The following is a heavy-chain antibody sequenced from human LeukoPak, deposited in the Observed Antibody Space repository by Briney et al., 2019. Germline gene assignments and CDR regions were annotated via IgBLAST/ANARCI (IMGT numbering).Heavy chain of an antibody. CDR2: ISSSSSTI. D-gene: IGHD3-9*01. CDR3: ARTTGYYYYFDY. J-gene: IGHJ4*02. CDR1: GCTFSSYS. Sequence: WGSLTLSCAASGCTFSSYSRNWVRQAPGKGLEWISYISSSSSTIYYAYSVKGRFTISRDKAKNSLYLQMNSLRDEDTAVYYCARTTGYYYYFDYWGQGTLVTVSS. V-gene: IGHV3-48*02.